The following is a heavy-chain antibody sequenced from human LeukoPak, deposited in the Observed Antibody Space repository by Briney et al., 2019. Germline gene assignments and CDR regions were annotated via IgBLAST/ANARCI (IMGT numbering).Heavy chain of an antibody. Sequence: GGSLRLSCAASGFTFSGYPIHWVRQAPGKGLEWVAVISYDGSNKYYADSVKGRFTISRDNSKNTLYLQMNSLRTEDTAVYYCARDDYGGNSFDYWGQGTLVTVSS. CDR3: ARDDYGGNSFDY. CDR2: ISYDGSNK. CDR1: GFTFSGYP. J-gene: IGHJ4*02. V-gene: IGHV3-30-3*01. D-gene: IGHD4-23*01.